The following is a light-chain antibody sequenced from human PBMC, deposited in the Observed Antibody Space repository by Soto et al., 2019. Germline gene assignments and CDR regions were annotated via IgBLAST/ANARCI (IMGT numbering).Light chain of an antibody. CDR2: ETS. J-gene: IGKJ1*01. CDR3: QLRSNWPRT. Sequence: EIVLTQSPATLSLSPVERATLSCLASQSVSRHLAWYQQKPGQAPRLLIYETSTRANGIPARFSGSGSGTDFTLSISSLQPGDFAVYYCQLRSNWPRTFGQGTKVDIK. CDR1: QSVSRH. V-gene: IGKV3-11*01.